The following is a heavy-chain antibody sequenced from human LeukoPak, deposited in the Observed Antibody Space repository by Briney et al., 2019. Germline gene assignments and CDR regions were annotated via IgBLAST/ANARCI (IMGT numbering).Heavy chain of an antibody. CDR3: ARGSSRSPRDAFDI. J-gene: IGHJ3*02. CDR1: GYTFTGYY. CDR2: INLNSGGT. V-gene: IGHV1-2*02. Sequence: ASVKVSCKASGYTFTGYYMHWVRQAPGQGLEWMGWINLNSGGTNYAQKFQGRVTMTRDMSTSTLYMELSSLKSEDTAVYYCARGSSRSPRDAFDIWGQGTMVTVSS.